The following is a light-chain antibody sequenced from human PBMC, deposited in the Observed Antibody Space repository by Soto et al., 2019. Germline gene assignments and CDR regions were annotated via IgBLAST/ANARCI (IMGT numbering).Light chain of an antibody. CDR2: EVN. V-gene: IGLV2-23*02. CDR3: CSYVGSSILM. J-gene: IGLJ3*02. Sequence: QSALTQPASVSGSPGQSITISCTGTSSDVGLYNLVSWYQQLPGKAPKLIIYEVNERPSGISDPFSGSKSGNTASLTIPGLQDEDEADYYCCSYVGSSILMFGGGTKLTVL. CDR1: SSDVGLYNL.